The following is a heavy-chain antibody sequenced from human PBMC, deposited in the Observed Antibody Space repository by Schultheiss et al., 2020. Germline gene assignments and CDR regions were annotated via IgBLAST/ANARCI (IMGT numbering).Heavy chain of an antibody. Sequence: GESLKISCAASGFTFSSYWMHWVRQAPGKGLVWVSRINSDGSSTSYADSVKGRFTISRDNAKNTLYLQMNSLRAEDTAVYYCARVGGDYVSGMDVWGQGTKVTVSS. CDR1: GFTFSSYW. CDR2: INSDGSST. D-gene: IGHD4-17*01. V-gene: IGHV3-74*01. CDR3: ARVGGDYVSGMDV. J-gene: IGHJ6*02.